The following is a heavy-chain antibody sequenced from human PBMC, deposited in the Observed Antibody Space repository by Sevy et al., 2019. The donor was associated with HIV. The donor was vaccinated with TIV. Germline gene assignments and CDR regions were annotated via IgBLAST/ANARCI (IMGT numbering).Heavy chain of an antibody. CDR2: IYYSGST. J-gene: IGHJ4*01. Sequence: SETLSLTCTVSGGSISSGDYYWSWIRQPPGKGLDWIGYIYYSGSTYYNPSLKSRVNISVDKSRKQLSLTLSSVPAADTAVYYCARDRATMIRGVINGYFFDSWGNGTLATVSS. CDR3: ARDRATMIRGVINGYFFDS. V-gene: IGHV4-30-4*01. CDR1: GGSISSGDYY. D-gene: IGHD3-10*01.